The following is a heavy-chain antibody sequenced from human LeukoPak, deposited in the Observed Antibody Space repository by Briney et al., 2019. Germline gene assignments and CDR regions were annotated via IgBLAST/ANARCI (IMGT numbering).Heavy chain of an antibody. J-gene: IGHJ5*02. CDR3: ARDTVNGPFVISLDL. D-gene: IGHD2-8*01. CDR2: INSADNVE. V-gene: IGHV3-48*03. Sequence: GGSLRLSCAASGFSLRSSEMNWVRQAPGKGPEWVAHINSADNVEYYTDSVRGRFTMSRDNAKDLLYLQLNSLRDEDTAVYYCARDTVNGPFVISLDLWGQGVLVTVSS. CDR1: GFSLRSSE.